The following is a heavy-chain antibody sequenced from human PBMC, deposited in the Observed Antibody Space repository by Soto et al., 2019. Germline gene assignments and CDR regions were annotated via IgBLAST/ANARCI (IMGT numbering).Heavy chain of an antibody. J-gene: IGHJ6*02. CDR2: IVVGSGNT. Sequence: ASVKFSCKASVFTFTSSSVQWVRQARVQRLEFIGWIVVGSGNTNYAQKFQERVTITRDMSTSTAYMELSSLRSEDTAVYYCAAGFWSRTVVTGRNYYYYYYGMDVWGQGTTVTVSS. CDR1: VFTFTSSS. D-gene: IGHD2-15*01. CDR3: AAGFWSRTVVTGRNYYYYYYGMDV. V-gene: IGHV1-58*01.